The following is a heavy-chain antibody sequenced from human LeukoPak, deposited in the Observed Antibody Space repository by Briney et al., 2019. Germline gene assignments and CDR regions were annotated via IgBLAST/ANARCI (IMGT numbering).Heavy chain of an antibody. CDR2: AYYRSKWYN. J-gene: IGHJ4*02. CDR3: SRGRGDIDFDY. Sequence: SQALSLTCAISGDSFSNNRATWTWVRQSPSRGLEWRGRAYYRSKWYNDYAVSVKSRITINPDPSRNQFSLQLNSVTPEDPAVYYCSRGRGDIDFDYWGQGTLVIVSS. CDR1: GDSFSNNRAT. V-gene: IGHV6-1*01.